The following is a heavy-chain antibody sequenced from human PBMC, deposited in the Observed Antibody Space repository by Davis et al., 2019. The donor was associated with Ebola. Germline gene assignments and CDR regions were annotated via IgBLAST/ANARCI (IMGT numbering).Heavy chain of an antibody. CDR1: GFTFSSYS. V-gene: IGHV3-48*04. J-gene: IGHJ5*02. CDR2: ISSSSSTI. CDR3: ARVIMVRGVCWFDP. Sequence: GESLKISCAASGFTFSSYSMNWVRQAPGKGLEWVSYISSSSSTIYYADSVKGRFTISRDNAKNSLYLQMNSLRAEDTAVYYCARVIMVRGVCWFDPWGQGTLVTVSS. D-gene: IGHD3-10*01.